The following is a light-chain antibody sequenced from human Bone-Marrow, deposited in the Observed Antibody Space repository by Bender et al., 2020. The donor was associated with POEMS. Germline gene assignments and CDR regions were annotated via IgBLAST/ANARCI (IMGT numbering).Light chain of an antibody. CDR2: EVS. CDR3: QSYDSRLSGHV. CDR1: SSDVGSHNL. J-gene: IGLJ1*01. V-gene: IGLV2-14*02. Sequence: QSALAQPASVSGSPGQSITISCTGTSSDVGSHNLVSWYQHRPGKAPQLLISEVSKRPSGVSNRFSGAKSGNTASLTITGLQAEDEADYHCQSYDSRLSGHVFGTGTKVTVL.